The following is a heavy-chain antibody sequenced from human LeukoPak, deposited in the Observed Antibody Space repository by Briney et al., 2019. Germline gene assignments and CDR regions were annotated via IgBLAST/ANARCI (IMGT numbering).Heavy chain of an antibody. CDR2: INHSGST. CDR1: GGSFSGYY. V-gene: IGHV4-34*01. Sequence: SETLSLTCAVYGGSFSGYYWSWIRQPPGKELEWIGEINHSGSTNYNPSLKSRVTISVDTSKNQFSLKLSSVTAADTAVYYCARGREDSSSWDWFDPWGQGTLVTVSP. D-gene: IGHD6-13*01. CDR3: ARGREDSSSWDWFDP. J-gene: IGHJ5*02.